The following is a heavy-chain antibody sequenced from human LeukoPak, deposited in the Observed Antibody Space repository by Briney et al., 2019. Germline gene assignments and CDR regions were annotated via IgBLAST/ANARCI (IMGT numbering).Heavy chain of an antibody. Sequence: PSETLSLTCTVSGGSITSGSYYWAWIRQSPGTGLEWIGSIFQTGTTYYNPSLKSRVTMSVDTSKKQFSLNVNSVTAADTAIYYCARVFSGLDYWGQGTLVTVSS. CDR3: ARVFSGLDY. J-gene: IGHJ4*02. V-gene: IGHV4-39*01. CDR2: IFQTGTT. CDR1: GGSITSGSYY. D-gene: IGHD2-8*02.